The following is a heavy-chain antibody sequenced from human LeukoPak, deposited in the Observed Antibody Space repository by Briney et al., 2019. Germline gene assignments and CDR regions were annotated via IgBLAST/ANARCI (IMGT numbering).Heavy chain of an antibody. Sequence: GGSLRLSCAAPGFTFSSYGMHWVRQAPGKGLEWVAVISYDGSNKYYADSVKGRFTISRDNSKNTLYLQMNSLRAEDTAVYYCASKMATPDPDYWGQGTLVTVSS. V-gene: IGHV3-30*03. CDR3: ASKMATPDPDY. CDR2: ISYDGSNK. D-gene: IGHD5-24*01. CDR1: GFTFSSYG. J-gene: IGHJ4*02.